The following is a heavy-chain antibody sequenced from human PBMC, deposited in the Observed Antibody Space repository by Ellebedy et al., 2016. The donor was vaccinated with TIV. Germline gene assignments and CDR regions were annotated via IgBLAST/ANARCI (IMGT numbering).Heavy chain of an antibody. D-gene: IGHD1-26*01. CDR2: ISSGGSST. V-gene: IGHV3-23*01. Sequence: GESLKISCAASGFTFSSYAMSWVRQAPGKGLEWVSAISSGGSSTYYADSVKGRFTISRDNSKNTLYLQMNSLRAEDTAVYYCAKDSGSFYYYYYYGMDVWGQGTTVTVSS. J-gene: IGHJ6*02. CDR3: AKDSGSFYYYYYYGMDV. CDR1: GFTFSSYA.